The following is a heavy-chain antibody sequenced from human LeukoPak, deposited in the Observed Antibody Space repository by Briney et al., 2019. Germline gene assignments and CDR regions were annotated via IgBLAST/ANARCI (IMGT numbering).Heavy chain of an antibody. Sequence: PGGSLRLSCAASEFTFSSYWMSWVRQAPGKGLEWVANIKQDGGEKYYLDSVKGRFTVSRDNAKNSLYLQMSSLRAEDTAVHYCARLGARQILEYWGQGTLVTVSS. D-gene: IGHD4-17*01. J-gene: IGHJ4*02. CDR3: ARLGARQILEY. V-gene: IGHV3-7*01. CDR1: EFTFSSYW. CDR2: IKQDGGEK.